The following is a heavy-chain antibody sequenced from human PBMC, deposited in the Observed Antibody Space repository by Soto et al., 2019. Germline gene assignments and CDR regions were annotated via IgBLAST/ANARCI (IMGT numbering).Heavy chain of an antibody. Sequence: GGFLRLSCAASGFTFSSYGMHWVRQAPGKGLEWVAVIWYDGSNKYYADSVKGRFTISRDNSKNTLYLQMNSLRAEDTAVYYCARAGSGSYYINYYYGMDVWGQGTTVTVSS. CDR3: ARAGSGSYYINYYYGMDV. D-gene: IGHD3-10*01. V-gene: IGHV3-33*01. CDR2: IWYDGSNK. J-gene: IGHJ6*02. CDR1: GFTFSSYG.